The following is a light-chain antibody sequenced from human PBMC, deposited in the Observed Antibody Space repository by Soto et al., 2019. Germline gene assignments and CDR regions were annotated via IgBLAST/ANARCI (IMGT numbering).Light chain of an antibody. Sequence: SPGTLSLSPGERATLSCRASQSVSSSYLAWYQQKPGQAPRLLIYGASSRATGIQDRFSGSGSGTDFTLTISRLEPEDFAVYYCQQYGSSPPITLGQGTRLEIK. CDR2: GAS. CDR3: QQYGSSPPIT. V-gene: IGKV3-20*01. J-gene: IGKJ5*01. CDR1: QSVSSSY.